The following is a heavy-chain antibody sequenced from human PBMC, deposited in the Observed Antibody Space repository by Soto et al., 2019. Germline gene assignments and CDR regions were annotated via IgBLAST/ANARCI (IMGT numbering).Heavy chain of an antibody. V-gene: IGHV1-2*02. Sequence: ASVKVSCKASGYTFTGYYMHWVRQAPGQGLEWMGWINPNSGGTNYAQKFQGRVTMTRDTSISTAYMELSRLRSDDTAVYYCARSARMYYDFSSGSFGDYWGQRTLVTVSS. D-gene: IGHD3-3*01. J-gene: IGHJ4*02. CDR3: ARSARMYYDFSSGSFGDY. CDR1: GYTFTGYY. CDR2: INPNSGGT.